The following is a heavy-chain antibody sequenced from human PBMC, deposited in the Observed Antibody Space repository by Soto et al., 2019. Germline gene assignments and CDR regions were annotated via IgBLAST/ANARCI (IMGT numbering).Heavy chain of an antibody. CDR1: GFTFSSYA. J-gene: IGHJ4*02. V-gene: IGHV3-23*01. Sequence: PGVSLRLSCAASGFTFSSYAMSWVRQAPGKGLEWVSAISGSGGSTYYADSVKGRFTISRDNSKNTLYLQMNSLRAEDTAVYYCAKDVGSVVVVTDYWGQGTLVTVSS. D-gene: IGHD3-22*01. CDR3: AKDVGSVVVVTDY. CDR2: ISGSGGST.